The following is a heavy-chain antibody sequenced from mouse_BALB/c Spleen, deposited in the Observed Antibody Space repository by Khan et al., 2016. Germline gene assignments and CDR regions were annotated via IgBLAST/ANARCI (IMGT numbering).Heavy chain of an antibody. CDR1: GYTFTNYG. CDR3: ERCRYYDGSSRYFDG. Sequence: QIQLVQSGPELKKPGKTVKISCKASGYTFTNYGMNWVKQAPGKGLKWMGWINTYSGESTYADDFKGRFAFSLKTSANTPYFPINNLNHADTATYFCERCRYYDGSSRYFDGWGAGTTVTVSS. CDR2: INTYSGES. J-gene: IGHJ1*01. V-gene: IGHV9-3-1*01. D-gene: IGHD1-1*01.